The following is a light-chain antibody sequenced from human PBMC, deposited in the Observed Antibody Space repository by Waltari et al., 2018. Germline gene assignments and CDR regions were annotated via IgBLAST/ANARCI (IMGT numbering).Light chain of an antibody. J-gene: IGLJ3*02. V-gene: IGLV3-21*02. CDR2: DDS. CDR1: NIGSKS. Sequence: SYVLTQPPSVSVAPGQTARITCGGNNIGSKSVHGYQQKPGQAPVLVVYDDSDRPSGISERFSGSNAGNTATLTISRVEAGDEADYYCQVWDSSSDHWVFGGGTKLTVL. CDR3: QVWDSSSDHWV.